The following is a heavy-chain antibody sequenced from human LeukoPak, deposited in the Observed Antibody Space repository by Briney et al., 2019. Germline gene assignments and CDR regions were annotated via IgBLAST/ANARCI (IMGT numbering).Heavy chain of an antibody. CDR2: IYTSGST. V-gene: IGHV4-4*09. J-gene: IGHJ3*02. CDR3: ARHWRDRSGYYYDAFDI. D-gene: IGHD3-22*01. Sequence: TSETLSLTCTVSGGSISSYYWSWIRQPPGKGLEWIGYIYTSGSTNYNPSLKSRVTISVDTSKNQFSLKLSSVTAADTAVYYCARHWRDRSGYYYDAFDIWGQGTMVTVSS. CDR1: GGSISSYY.